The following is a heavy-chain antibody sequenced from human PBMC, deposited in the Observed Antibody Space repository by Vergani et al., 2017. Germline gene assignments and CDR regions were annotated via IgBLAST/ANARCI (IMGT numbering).Heavy chain of an antibody. V-gene: IGHV3-30*18. CDR3: AKDIDTGSGSYRVDYVMDV. CDR2: ISYDGSNK. D-gene: IGHD3-10*01. CDR1: GFTFSSYG. Sequence: QVQLVESGGGVVQPGRSLRLSCAASGFTFSSYGMHWVRQAPGKGLEWVAVISYDGSNKYYADSVKGRFTISRDNSKNTLYLQMNSLRAEDTAVYSCAKDIDTGSGSYRVDYVMDVWGQGTTVTVSS. J-gene: IGHJ6*02.